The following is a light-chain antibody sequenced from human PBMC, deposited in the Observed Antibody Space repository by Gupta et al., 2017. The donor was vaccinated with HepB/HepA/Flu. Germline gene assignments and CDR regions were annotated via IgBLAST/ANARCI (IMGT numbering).Light chain of an antibody. CDR1: SGSVSTTYY. CDR3: VLYMGSGIWV. Sequence: QTVVTQEPSFSVSPGGTVPLPCGLSSGSVSTTYYPSWYQQTPGQAPRTLISSTNTRSSGVPDRFSGSILGNKAALTITGAQADDESDYYCVLYMGSGIWVFGGGTKLTVL. V-gene: IGLV8-61*01. J-gene: IGLJ3*02. CDR2: STN.